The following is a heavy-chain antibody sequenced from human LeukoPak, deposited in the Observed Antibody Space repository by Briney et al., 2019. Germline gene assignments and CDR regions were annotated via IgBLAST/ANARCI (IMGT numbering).Heavy chain of an antibody. CDR3: ASLVGAVGGFDP. Sequence: SWIRQHPGKGLEWIGYIYYSGSTYYNPSLKSRVTISVDTSKNQFSLKLSSVTAADTAVYYCASLVGAVGGFDPWGQGTLVTVSS. CDR2: IYYSGST. D-gene: IGHD1-26*01. V-gene: IGHV4-31*02. J-gene: IGHJ5*02.